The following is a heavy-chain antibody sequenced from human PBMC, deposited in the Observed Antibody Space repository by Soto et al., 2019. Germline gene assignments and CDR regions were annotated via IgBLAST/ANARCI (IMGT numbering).Heavy chain of an antibody. Sequence: GASVKVSCKASGGTFSSYAISWVRQAPGQGLEWMGGIIPIFGTANYAQKFQGRVTITADESTSTAYMELSSLRSEDTAVYYCARRGNYCSGGSCPYYFDYWGQGTLVTVS. CDR3: ARRGNYCSGGSCPYYFDY. D-gene: IGHD2-15*01. CDR2: IIPIFGTA. V-gene: IGHV1-69*13. J-gene: IGHJ4*02. CDR1: GGTFSSYA.